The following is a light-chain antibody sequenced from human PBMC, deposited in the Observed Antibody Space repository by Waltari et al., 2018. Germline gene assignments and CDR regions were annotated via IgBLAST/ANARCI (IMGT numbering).Light chain of an antibody. V-gene: IGKV1-39*01. J-gene: IGKJ5*01. CDR2: GAS. CDR1: QNVANY. CDR3: QESYSSST. Sequence: IQMTQSPSSLSASVGDRVSISCQASQNVANYVNWYQHKPGEAPKLLIFGASNLQSGVPSRFSGSGSGTEFTLTISSLQSEDFATYYCQESYSSSTFGQGTRLDIQ.